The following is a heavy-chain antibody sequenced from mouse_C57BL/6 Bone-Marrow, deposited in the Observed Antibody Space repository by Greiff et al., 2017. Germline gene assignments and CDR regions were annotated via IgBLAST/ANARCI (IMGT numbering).Heavy chain of an antibody. Sequence: QVQLQQSGAELVRPGTSVKVSCKASGYAFTNYLIEWVKQRPGQGLEWIGVINPGSGGTNYNEKFKDKATLTADKSSSTAYMQLSSLTYEDSAVYYCARSYYGSSQNWGQGTTLTVSS. D-gene: IGHD1-1*01. V-gene: IGHV1-54*01. J-gene: IGHJ2*01. CDR2: INPGSGGT. CDR1: GYAFTNYL. CDR3: ARSYYGSSQN.